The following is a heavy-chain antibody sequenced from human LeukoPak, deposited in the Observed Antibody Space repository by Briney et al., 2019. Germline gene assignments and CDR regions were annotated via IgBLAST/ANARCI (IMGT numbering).Heavy chain of an antibody. CDR2: IIPIFGTA. CDR3: ARSQGTYSSSSGYYYYYMDV. V-gene: IGHV1-69*13. J-gene: IGHJ6*03. Sequence: SVKVSCKAYGGTLSSYAISWVRQAPGQGLEWMGGIIPIFGTANYAQKFQGRVTITADESTSTAYMELSSLRSEDTAVYYCARSQGTYSSSSGYYYYYMDVWGKGTTVTISS. D-gene: IGHD6-13*01. CDR1: GGTLSSYA.